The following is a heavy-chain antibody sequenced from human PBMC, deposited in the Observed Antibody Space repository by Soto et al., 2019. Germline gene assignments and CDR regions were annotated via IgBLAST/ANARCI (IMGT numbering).Heavy chain of an antibody. CDR2: IYYSGST. Sequence: SETLSLTCTVSGGSISSSSYYWGWIRQPPGKGLEWIGSIYYSGSTYYNPSLKSRVTISVDTSKNQFSLKLSSVTAADTAVYYCARYEGGYSYGYGFYYYYGMDVWGQGTTVTVSS. V-gene: IGHV4-39*01. CDR1: GGSISSSSYY. D-gene: IGHD5-18*01. CDR3: ARYEGGYSYGYGFYYYYGMDV. J-gene: IGHJ6*02.